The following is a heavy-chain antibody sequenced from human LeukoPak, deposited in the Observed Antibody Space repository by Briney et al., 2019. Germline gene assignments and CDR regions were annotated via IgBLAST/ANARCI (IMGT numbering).Heavy chain of an antibody. D-gene: IGHD2-21*02. CDR1: GFTFSDYY. V-gene: IGHV3-53*01. CDR3: ASSVYCGGDCLYYYYYMDV. Sequence: GGSLRLSCAASGFTFSDYYMSWIRQAPGKGLEWVSVIYSGGSTYYADSVKGRFTISRDNSKNTLYLQMNSLRAEDTAVYYCASSVYCGGDCLYYYYYMDVWGKGTTVTISS. J-gene: IGHJ6*03. CDR2: IYSGGST.